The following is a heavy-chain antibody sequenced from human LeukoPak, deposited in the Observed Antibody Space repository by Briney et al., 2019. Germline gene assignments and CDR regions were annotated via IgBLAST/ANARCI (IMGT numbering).Heavy chain of an antibody. J-gene: IGHJ4*02. CDR3: ARTIYCGGDCYSYFDY. D-gene: IGHD2-21*02. V-gene: IGHV1-69*05. CDR2: IIPIFGTA. CDR1: GGTFSSYA. Sequence: SVKVSCKASGGTFSSYAISWVRQAPGQGLEWMGRIIPIFGTANYARKFQGRVTITTDESTSTAYMELSSLRSEDTAVYYCARTIYCGGDCYSYFDYWGQGTLVTVSS.